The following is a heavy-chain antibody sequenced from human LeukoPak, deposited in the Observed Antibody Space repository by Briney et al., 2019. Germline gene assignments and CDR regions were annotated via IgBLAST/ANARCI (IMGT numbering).Heavy chain of an antibody. D-gene: IGHD3-22*01. V-gene: IGHV4-59*01. Sequence: SETLSLTCTVSGGSISSYYWSWIRQPPGKGLEWIGYIYYSGSTNYNPSLKSRVTISVDTSKNQFSLKLSSVTAADTAVYYCARTYYYDSSGYYPSYNWFDPWAREPWSPSP. J-gene: IGHJ5*02. CDR2: IYYSGST. CDR3: ARTYYYDSSGYYPSYNWFDP. CDR1: GGSISSYY.